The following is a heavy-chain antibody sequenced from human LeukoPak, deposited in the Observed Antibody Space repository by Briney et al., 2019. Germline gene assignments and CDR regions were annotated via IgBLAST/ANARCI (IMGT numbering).Heavy chain of an antibody. CDR1: GASISGYF. J-gene: IGHJ4*02. CDR3: ARGNGYNLY. Sequence: SETLSLTCTVSGASISGYFWSWIRQPPGKGLEWIEYIFYSGSTTYNPSLKSRVTISIDTSMNQFSLKLSSVTAADTAVYYCARGNGYNLYWGLGTLVTVSS. D-gene: IGHD5-24*01. CDR2: IFYSGST. V-gene: IGHV4-59*01.